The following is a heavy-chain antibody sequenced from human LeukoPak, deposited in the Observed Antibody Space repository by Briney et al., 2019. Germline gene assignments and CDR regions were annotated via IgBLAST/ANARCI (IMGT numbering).Heavy chain of an antibody. J-gene: IGHJ4*02. D-gene: IGHD3-22*01. Sequence: GASVKVSCKASGYTFTSYYMHWVRQAPGQGLEWMGWINPNSGGTNYAQKFQGRVTMTRDTSISTAYMELSRLRSDDTAVYYCASVGLYYYDSSAILGYWGQGTLVTVSS. CDR3: ASVGLYYYDSSAILGY. V-gene: IGHV1-2*02. CDR1: GYTFTSYY. CDR2: INPNSGGT.